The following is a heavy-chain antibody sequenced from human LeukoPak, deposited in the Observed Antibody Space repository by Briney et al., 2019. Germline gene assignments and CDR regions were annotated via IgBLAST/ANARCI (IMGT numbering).Heavy chain of an antibody. CDR2: IYSGGST. Sequence: PGGSLRLSCAASGFTVSSNYMSWVRQAPGKGLEWVSVIYSGGSTYYADSVKGRFTISRDNSKNTLYLQMNSLRAEDTAVYYCARDPDYGSGSFDYWGQGTLVTVSS. V-gene: IGHV3-66*01. CDR1: GFTVSSNY. CDR3: ARDPDYGSGSFDY. J-gene: IGHJ4*02. D-gene: IGHD3-10*01.